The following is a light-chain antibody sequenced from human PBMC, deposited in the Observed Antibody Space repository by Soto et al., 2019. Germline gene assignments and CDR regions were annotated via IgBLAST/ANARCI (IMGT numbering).Light chain of an antibody. Sequence: QSVLTQPPSASGSPGQSVAVSCTGTSSDIGNYNFVSWYQQHPGKAPKLMIYEVSKRPSGVPDRFSGSKSGNTASLTVSGLQAEDEADYYSSSYAGSNTYVFGTGTKVTVL. CDR2: EVS. CDR1: SSDIGNYNF. V-gene: IGLV2-8*01. CDR3: SSYAGSNTYV. J-gene: IGLJ1*01.